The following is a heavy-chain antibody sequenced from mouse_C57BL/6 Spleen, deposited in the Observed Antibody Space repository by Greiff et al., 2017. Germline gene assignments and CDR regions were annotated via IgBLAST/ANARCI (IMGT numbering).Heavy chain of an antibody. Sequence: QVQLQQSGAELVRPGASVTLSCKASGYTFTDYEMHWVKQTPVHGLEWIGAISPETGGTAYNQKFKGKAILTADKSSSTAYMELRSLTSEDSAVYYFTRTYRNFLFAYWGQGTLVTVSA. CDR3: TRTYRNFLFAY. D-gene: IGHD2-5*01. J-gene: IGHJ3*01. CDR2: ISPETGGT. CDR1: GYTFTDYE. V-gene: IGHV1-15*01.